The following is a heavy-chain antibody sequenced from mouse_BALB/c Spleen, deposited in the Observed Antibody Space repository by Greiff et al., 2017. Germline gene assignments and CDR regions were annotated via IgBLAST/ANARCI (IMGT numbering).Heavy chain of an antibody. J-gene: IGHJ4*01. CDR2: INPSSGYT. CDR3: ARRRYDYYAMDY. Sequence: QVQLQQSAAELARPGASVKMSCKASGYTFTSYTMHWVKQRPGQGLEWIGYINPSSGYTEYNQKFKDKTTLTADKSSSTAYMQLSSLTSEDSAVDYCARRRYDYYAMDYWGQGTSVTVSS. D-gene: IGHD2-14*01. CDR1: GYTFTSYT. V-gene: IGHV1-4*02.